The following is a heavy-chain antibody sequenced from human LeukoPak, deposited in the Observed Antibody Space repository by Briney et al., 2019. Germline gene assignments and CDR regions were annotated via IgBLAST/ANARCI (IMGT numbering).Heavy chain of an antibody. J-gene: IGHJ4*02. CDR3: ARDPAIVVAGYFDY. D-gene: IGHD3-22*01. V-gene: IGHV3-21*01. CDR2: ISSSSSYI. CDR1: GFTFNSYT. Sequence: GGFLRLSCAASGFTFNSYTMNWVRQAPGKGLEWVSSISSSSSYIYYADSVKGRFTISRDNAKNSLYLQMNSLRAEDTAVFYCARDPAIVVAGYFDYWGQGTLVTVSS.